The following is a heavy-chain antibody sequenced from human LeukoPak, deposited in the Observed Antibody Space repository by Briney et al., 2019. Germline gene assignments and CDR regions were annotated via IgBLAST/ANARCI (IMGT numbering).Heavy chain of an antibody. CDR2: ISNSGSTI. V-gene: IGHV3-48*03. J-gene: IGHJ4*02. CDR3: AKKPSASGTYYNDF. D-gene: IGHD3-10*01. CDR1: GFTFSNYE. Sequence: GGSLRLSCAASGFTFSNYEMNWVRQAPGKGLEWVSYISNSGSTIYYADSVKGRFTISSDNAKNSLDLQMNSLRVEDTAVYYCAKKPSASGTYYNDFWGQGTLVTVSS.